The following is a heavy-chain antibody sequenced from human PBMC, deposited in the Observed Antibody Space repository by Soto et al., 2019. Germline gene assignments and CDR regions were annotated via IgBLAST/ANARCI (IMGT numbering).Heavy chain of an antibody. V-gene: IGHV3-33*08. Sequence: GGPLRLSCTTSGFTFYNYGMYWVRQAPGKGLEWVAIVWYDGSNKYYGDSVKGRFTISRDNSKNTLYLQMNSLRAEDTALYYCARGDCTGAYCYSWPFNYGVDVWGQGTTVTVSS. CDR1: GFTFYNYG. D-gene: IGHD2-15*01. J-gene: IGHJ6*02. CDR3: ARGDCTGAYCYSWPFNYGVDV. CDR2: VWYDGSNK.